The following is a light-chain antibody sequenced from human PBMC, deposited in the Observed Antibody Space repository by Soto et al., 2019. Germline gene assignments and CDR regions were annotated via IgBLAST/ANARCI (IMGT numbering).Light chain of an antibody. CDR1: QSLLHSNGYNY. CDR3: MHALPREWP. J-gene: IGKJ1*01. V-gene: IGKV2-28*01. Sequence: DIVMTQSPLSLPVTPGEPASISCRSSQSLLHSNGYNYLDWYLQKPGQSPQLLLYVGSNRASGVHDMYSGSGSSTQFTLQGNGVEAEGVGGYSCMHALPREWPFRQGTQVQI. CDR2: VGS.